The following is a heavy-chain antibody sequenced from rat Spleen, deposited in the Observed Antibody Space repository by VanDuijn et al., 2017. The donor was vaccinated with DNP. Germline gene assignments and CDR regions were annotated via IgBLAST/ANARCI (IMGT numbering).Heavy chain of an antibody. CDR1: GFSLTSYT. CDR2: ISTGGDT. CDR3: ASTLVNYGTYGYYAMDA. D-gene: IGHD1-3*01. V-gene: IGHV2-6*01. J-gene: IGHJ4*01. Sequence: QVQLKESGPGLLQPSQTLSLTCSVSGFSLTSYTVIWVRQPPGKGLEWIAAISTGGDTYYNSALKSRLSISRDTSEDQVFLKMNSLQTEDTATYYCASTLVNYGTYGYYAMDAWGQGTSVTVSS.